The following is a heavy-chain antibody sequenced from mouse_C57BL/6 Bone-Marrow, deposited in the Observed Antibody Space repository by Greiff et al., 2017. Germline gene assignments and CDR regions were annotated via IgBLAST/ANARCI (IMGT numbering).Heavy chain of an antibody. CDR1: GYTFTSYW. CDR2: IHPSDSDT. J-gene: IGHJ4*01. V-gene: IGHV1-74*01. Sequence: QVHVKQSGAELVKPGASVKVSCKASGYTFTSYWMHWVKQRPGQGLEWIGRIHPSDSDTNYNQKFKGKATLTVDKSSSTAYMQLSSLTSEDSAVYYCAIFTTVGYAMDYWGQGTSVTVSS. CDR3: AIFTTVGYAMDY. D-gene: IGHD1-1*01.